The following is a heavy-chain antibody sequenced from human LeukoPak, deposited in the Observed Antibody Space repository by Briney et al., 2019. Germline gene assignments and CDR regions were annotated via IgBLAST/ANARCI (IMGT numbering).Heavy chain of an antibody. V-gene: IGHV3-30*02. CDR1: GFTFSSYG. J-gene: IGHJ4*02. CDR2: IRYDGSNK. CDR3: AREGVTTVTAFDY. Sequence: PGGSLRLSCAASGFTFSSYGMHWVRQAPGKGLEWVAFIRYDGSNKYYADSVKGRFTISRDNSKNTLYLQMNSLRAEDTAVYYCAREGVTTVTAFDYWGQGTLVTVSS. D-gene: IGHD4-17*01.